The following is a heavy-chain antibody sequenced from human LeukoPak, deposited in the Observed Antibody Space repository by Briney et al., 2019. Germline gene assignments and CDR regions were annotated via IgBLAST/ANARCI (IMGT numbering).Heavy chain of an antibody. CDR2: IRYDGSNK. CDR1: GFTFSNYG. V-gene: IGHV3-30*02. J-gene: IGHJ4*02. CDR3: ARGYSNGLYYFDY. D-gene: IGHD5-18*01. Sequence: GGSLRLSCAAPGFTFSNYGMHWVRQAPGKGLEWLAFIRYDGSNKYCADSVKGRFTISRDNSKNMVYLQMNSLRPEDTAVYYCARGYSNGLYYFDYWGQGTLVTVSS.